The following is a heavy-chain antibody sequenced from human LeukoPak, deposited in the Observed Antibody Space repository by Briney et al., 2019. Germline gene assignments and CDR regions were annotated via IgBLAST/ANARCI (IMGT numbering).Heavy chain of an antibody. J-gene: IGHJ4*02. D-gene: IGHD3-10*01. CDR2: ISGSGGST. Sequence: GGSLRLSCAASGFTFSSYAMSWVRQAPGKGLEWVSAISGSGGSTYYADSVKGRFTISRDNSKNTLYLQMNSLRTEDTAVYYCAKDGSGSYYSNDWGQGTLVTVSS. CDR3: AKDGSGSYYSND. CDR1: GFTFSSYA. V-gene: IGHV3-23*01.